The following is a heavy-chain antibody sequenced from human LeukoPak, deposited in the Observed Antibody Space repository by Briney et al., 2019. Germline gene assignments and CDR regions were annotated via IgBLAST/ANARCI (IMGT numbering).Heavy chain of an antibody. CDR3: ARDGGYGDLH. J-gene: IGHJ4*02. D-gene: IGHD4-17*01. CDR1: GGFIRSYY. V-gene: IGHV4-59*01. Sequence: SETLSLTCTVSGGFIRSYYWRWMRQPPGKGLEWIGYIYYSGSTNYNPSLKSRVTISVDTSKNQFSLKLSSVTAADTAVYYCARDGGYGDLHWGQGTLVTVSS. CDR2: IYYSGST.